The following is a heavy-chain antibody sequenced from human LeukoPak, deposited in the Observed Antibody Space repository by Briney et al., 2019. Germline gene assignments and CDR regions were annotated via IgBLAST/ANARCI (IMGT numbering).Heavy chain of an antibody. CDR1: GFTFSSYA. V-gene: IGHV3-30*04. J-gene: IGHJ4*02. CDR3: ATSTWFGEWYFDY. CDR2: ISYDGSNK. Sequence: GGSLRLSCAASGFTFSSYAMHWVRQAPGKGLEWVAVISYDGSNKYYADSVKGRFTISRDNSKNTLYLQMNSLRAEDTAVYYCATSTWFGEWYFDYWGRGTLVTVSS. D-gene: IGHD3-10*01.